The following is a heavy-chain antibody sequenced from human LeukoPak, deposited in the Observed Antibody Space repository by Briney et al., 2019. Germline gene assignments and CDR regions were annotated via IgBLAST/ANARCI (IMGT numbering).Heavy chain of an antibody. V-gene: IGHV3-48*04. Sequence: QSGGSLRLSCAASGFTFSGYSMNWFRQAPGKGLKGVSYIISSSSTIYYADSVKGRFTISRDNAKNSLYLQMNSLRAEDTAVYYCARSEQLVPEGSDYWGQGTLVTVSS. CDR1: GFTFSGYS. J-gene: IGHJ4*02. CDR2: IISSSSTI. CDR3: ARSEQLVPEGSDY. D-gene: IGHD6-13*01.